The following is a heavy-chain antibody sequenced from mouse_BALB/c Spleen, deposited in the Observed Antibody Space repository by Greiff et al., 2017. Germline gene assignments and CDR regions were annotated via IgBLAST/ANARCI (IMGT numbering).Heavy chain of an antibody. CDR1: GFTFSSFG. V-gene: IGHV5-17*02. Sequence: DVKLVESGGGLVQPGGSRKLSCAASGFTFSSFGMHWVRQAPEKGLEWVAYISSGSSTIYYADTVKGRFTISRDNPKNTLFLQMTSLRSEDTAMYYCAREGVVFDYWGQGTTLTVSS. CDR2: ISSGSSTI. J-gene: IGHJ2*01. D-gene: IGHD1-1*01. CDR3: AREGVVFDY.